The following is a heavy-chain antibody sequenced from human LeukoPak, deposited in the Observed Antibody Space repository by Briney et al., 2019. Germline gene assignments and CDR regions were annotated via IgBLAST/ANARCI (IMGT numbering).Heavy chain of an antibody. CDR2: IIPIFGTA. CDR1: GGTFSSSA. Sequence: SVKVSCKASGGTFSSSAINWVRQAPGQGLEWMGGIIPIFGTANYAQKFQDRVTITADESTSTAYMELSSLRSEDTAIYYCASRLYCSNTRCRNFPFAYWGQGTLVTVSS. V-gene: IGHV1-69*13. J-gene: IGHJ4*02. CDR3: ASRLYCSNTRCRNFPFAY. D-gene: IGHD2-2*01.